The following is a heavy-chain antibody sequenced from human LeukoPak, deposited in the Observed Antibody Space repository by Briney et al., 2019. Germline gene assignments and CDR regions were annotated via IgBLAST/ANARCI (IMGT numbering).Heavy chain of an antibody. Sequence: SETLSLTCTFSGGSISTYYWSWIRQPPGKGLEWIGYIYYSGTTNYNPSLKSRVTMSVDTSNNHLSLRLTSVTAADTALYYCARHSYNYYGLDVWGQGTTITVSS. CDR1: GGSISTYY. V-gene: IGHV4-59*08. J-gene: IGHJ6*02. CDR2: IYYSGTT. CDR3: ARHSYNYYGLDV.